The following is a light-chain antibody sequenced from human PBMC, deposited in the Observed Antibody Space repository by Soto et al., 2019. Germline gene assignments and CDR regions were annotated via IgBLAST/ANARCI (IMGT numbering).Light chain of an antibody. J-gene: IGLJ1*01. CDR2: DVN. V-gene: IGLV2-11*01. CDR3: CSFAAMSGYV. CDR1: SSDVGAYDH. Sequence: QSALTQPRSVSGSPGQSVTISCTGTSSDVGAYDHVSWYQQHPGKAPKLMIHDVNQRPSGVPDRLSGSKSGNTASLTISGLQAEDEADYYCCSFAAMSGYVFGTGTKVTVV.